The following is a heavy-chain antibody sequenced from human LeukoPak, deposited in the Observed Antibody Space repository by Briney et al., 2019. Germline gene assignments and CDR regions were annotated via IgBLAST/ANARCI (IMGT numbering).Heavy chain of an antibody. D-gene: IGHD2-2*01. CDR1: GGSISSSSYY. J-gene: IGHJ4*02. V-gene: IGHV4-39*01. CDR2: IYYSGST. CDR3: ASRYCSSTSCYYYFDY. Sequence: ASETLSLTCTVSGGSISSSSYYWGWIRQPPGKGLEWIGSIYYSGSTYCNPSLKSRVTISVDTSKNQFSLKLSSVTAADTAVYYCASRYCSSTSCYYYFDYWGQGTLVTVSS.